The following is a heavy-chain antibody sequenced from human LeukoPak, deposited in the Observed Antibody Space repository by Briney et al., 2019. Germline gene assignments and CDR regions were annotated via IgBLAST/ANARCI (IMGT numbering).Heavy chain of an antibody. J-gene: IGHJ4*02. D-gene: IGHD2-21*02. CDR3: AKDPCGGDCYAHDF. V-gene: IGHV3-66*01. Sequence: GGSLRLSCAASGFTVSSNYMSWVRQAPGKGLEWVSVIYAGGSTYYADSVKGRFTISRDNSKNTLYLQMNSLRAEDTAVYYCAKDPCGGDCYAHDFWGQGTLVTVSS. CDR2: IYAGGST. CDR1: GFTVSSNY.